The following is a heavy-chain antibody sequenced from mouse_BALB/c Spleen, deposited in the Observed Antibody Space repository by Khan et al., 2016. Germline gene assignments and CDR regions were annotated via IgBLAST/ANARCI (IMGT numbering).Heavy chain of an antibody. D-gene: IGHD1-1*01. CDR1: GFNIKDYY. V-gene: IGHV14-1*02. CDR3: ASDFGIYF. J-gene: IGHJ2*01. CDR2: IDPEHGNT. Sequence: VQLQQSGAELVRPGALVKLSCKATGFNIKDYYMHWVKQRPEQGLEWIGWIDPEHGNTIYDPKFQSKASITADTSYNTSYLQLSSLTSEESALYHCASDFGIYFWGQGTTLTVSS.